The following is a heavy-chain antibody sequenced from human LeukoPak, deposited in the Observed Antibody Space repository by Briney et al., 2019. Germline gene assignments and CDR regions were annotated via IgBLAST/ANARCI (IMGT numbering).Heavy chain of an antibody. D-gene: IGHD2-8*02. V-gene: IGHV3-23*01. CDR1: GFTFSSYA. J-gene: IGHJ4*02. CDR2: VSGGGFDT. Sequence: GSLRLSCAASGFTFSSYAMSWVRQAPGKGLEWVSGVSGGGFDTYYTDSVKGRFTISRDYSKNMVYLQMNSLRAEDTAVYYCTKRAGGNLYDLDNWGQGTLVTVSS. CDR3: TKRAGGNLYDLDN.